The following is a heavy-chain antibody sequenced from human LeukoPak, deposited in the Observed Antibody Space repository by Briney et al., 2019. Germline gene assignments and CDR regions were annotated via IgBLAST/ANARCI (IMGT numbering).Heavy chain of an antibody. J-gene: IGHJ2*01. Sequence: SETLSLTCTVSGGSISSGGYYWSWIRQHPGKGLEWIGYIYYSGSTYYNPSLKSRVTISVDTSKNQFSLKLSSVTAADTAVYYCARGLTSSDWYFDLWGRGTLVTVSS. CDR2: IYYSGST. D-gene: IGHD4/OR15-4a*01. CDR1: GGSISSGGYY. CDR3: ARGLTSSDWYFDL. V-gene: IGHV4-31*03.